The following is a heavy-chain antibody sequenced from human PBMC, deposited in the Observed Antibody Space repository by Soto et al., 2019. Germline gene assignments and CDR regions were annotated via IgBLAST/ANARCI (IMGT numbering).Heavy chain of an antibody. V-gene: IGHV3-23*01. CDR1: GFTFSSYA. J-gene: IGHJ5*02. CDR2: ISGSGGST. D-gene: IGHD2-21*02. Sequence: GSLRLSCAASGFTFSSYAMRWVRQAPGKGLEWVSAISGSGGSTYYADSVKGRFTISRDNSKNTLYLQMNSLRAEDTAVYYCARRTHIVVVTASKFDPWGQGTLVTVSS. CDR3: ARRTHIVVVTASKFDP.